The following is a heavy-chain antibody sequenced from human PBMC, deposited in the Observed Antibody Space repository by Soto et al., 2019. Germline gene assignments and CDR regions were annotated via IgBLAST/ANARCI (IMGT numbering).Heavy chain of an antibody. CDR3: ARASSFTNYYYGMDV. J-gene: IGHJ6*02. CDR2: IYYSGST. D-gene: IGHD6-13*01. CDR1: GGSVSSASYY. V-gene: IGHV4-61*01. Sequence: FVTLSITCAVSGGSVSSASYYWSWIQKPPGKGLEWIGYIYYSGSTNYNPSLKSRVTISVDTSKNQFSLKLSSVTAADTAVYYCARASSFTNYYYGMDVWGQGTTVTGSS.